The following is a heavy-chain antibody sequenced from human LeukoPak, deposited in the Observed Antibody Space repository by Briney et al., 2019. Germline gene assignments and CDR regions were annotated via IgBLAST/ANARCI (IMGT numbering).Heavy chain of an antibody. V-gene: IGHV3-23*01. CDR1: GFTFSSYA. J-gene: IGHJ6*02. CDR2: ISGSGGST. CDR3: ARDTLRYCSSTSCRTYYYYYGMDV. Sequence: GGSLRLSCAASGFTFSSYAMSWVRQAPGKGLEWVSAISGSGGSTYYADSVKGRFTISRDNSKNTLYLQMNSLRAEDTAVYYCARDTLRYCSSTSCRTYYYYYGMDVWGQGTTVTVSS. D-gene: IGHD2-2*01.